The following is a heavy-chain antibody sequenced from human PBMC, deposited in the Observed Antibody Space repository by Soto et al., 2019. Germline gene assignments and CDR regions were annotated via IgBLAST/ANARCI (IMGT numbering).Heavy chain of an antibody. D-gene: IGHD2-2*01. CDR3: ASLSAPVDH. J-gene: IGHJ4*02. V-gene: IGHV3-48*03. CDR2: ISSSGTI. CDR1: GFTFSSYE. Sequence: PGGSLRLSCAASGFTFSSYEMDWVRQAPGKGLEWAAYISSSGTILYGDSVKGRFTISRDNTDNSLYLQMNSLTAEDTAVYYCASLSAPVDHWGQGILVTVSS.